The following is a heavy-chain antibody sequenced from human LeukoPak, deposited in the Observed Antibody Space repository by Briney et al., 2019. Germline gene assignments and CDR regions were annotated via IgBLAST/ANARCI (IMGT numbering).Heavy chain of an antibody. V-gene: IGHV1-2*02. CDR2: LNPNSGGT. D-gene: IGHD6-6*01. J-gene: IGHJ6*03. CDR3: ARDLYSSSSDYYYYMDV. CDR1: GGTFSSYY. Sequence: ASVKVSCKASGGTFSSYYMHWVRQAPGQGLEWMGWLNPNSGGTKYSQKLQGRVTMTTDTSTSTAYMELRSLRSDDTAVYYCARDLYSSSSDYYYYMDVWGKGTTVTVSS.